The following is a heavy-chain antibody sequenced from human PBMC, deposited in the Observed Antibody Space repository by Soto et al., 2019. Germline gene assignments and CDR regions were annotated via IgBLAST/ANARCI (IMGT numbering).Heavy chain of an antibody. J-gene: IGHJ4*02. Sequence: QLQLQESGSGLVKPSQTLSLTCAVSGGSISSGGYSWSWIRQPPGKGLEWIGYIYHSGSTYYKPYLKSRDTISVDRSKNQFSLKLSSVTAADTAVYYCAREEYYDSSGYKNWGQGTLVTVSS. CDR1: GGSISSGGYS. CDR3: AREEYYDSSGYKN. CDR2: IYHSGST. D-gene: IGHD3-22*01. V-gene: IGHV4-30-2*01.